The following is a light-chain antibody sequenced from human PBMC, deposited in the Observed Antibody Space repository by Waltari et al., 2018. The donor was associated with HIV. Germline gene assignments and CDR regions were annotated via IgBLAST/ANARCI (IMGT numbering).Light chain of an antibody. Sequence: QSALTQPRSVSGSPGQSVTISCTGTSSDVGAYQFASWYQQHPGKAPKLLIYDVTTRPSGVPDRFSGSKSGNSASLIISGLQAGDEAHYFCCSYAGNYAWVFGGGTKLTVL. CDR3: CSYAGNYAWV. CDR2: DVT. J-gene: IGLJ3*02. V-gene: IGLV2-11*01. CDR1: SSDVGAYQF.